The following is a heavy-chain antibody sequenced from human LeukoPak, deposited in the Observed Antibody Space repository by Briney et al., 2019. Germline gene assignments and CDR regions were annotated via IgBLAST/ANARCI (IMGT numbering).Heavy chain of an antibody. CDR2: IYTSGST. V-gene: IGHV4-4*07. CDR1: GGSISSYY. Sequence: SETLSLTCTVSGGSISSYYWSWIRQPAGKGLEWIGRIYTSGSTNYNPSLKSRVTISVDKSKNQFPLKLSSVTAAEPAVYYWAKGHPIVGATNEGGGFDPWGQGTLVTVSS. J-gene: IGHJ5*02. CDR3: AKGHPIVGATNEGGGFDP. D-gene: IGHD1-26*01.